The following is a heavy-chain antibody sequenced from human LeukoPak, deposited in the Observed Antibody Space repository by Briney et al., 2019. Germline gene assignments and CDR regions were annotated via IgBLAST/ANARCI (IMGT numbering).Heavy chain of an antibody. CDR1: GFTFSSYA. Sequence: GRSLRLSCAASGFTFSSYAMHWVRQAPGKGLKWVAVISYDGSNKYYADSVKGRFTISRDNSKNTLYLQMNSLRAEDTAVYYCARDAPITGTTDYFDYWGQGTLVTVSS. J-gene: IGHJ4*02. CDR2: ISYDGSNK. V-gene: IGHV3-30*04. D-gene: IGHD1-20*01. CDR3: ARDAPITGTTDYFDY.